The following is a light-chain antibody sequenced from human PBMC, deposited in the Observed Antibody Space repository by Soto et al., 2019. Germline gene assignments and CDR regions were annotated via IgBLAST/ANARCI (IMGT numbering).Light chain of an antibody. CDR1: QSVTSNY. V-gene: IGKV3D-20*02. CDR2: GAS. J-gene: IGKJ1*01. Sequence: DIVLTQSPGTLSLSPGERATLSCRASQSVTSNYLAWYQQTPGQAPRLLFFGASIRATGIPDRFSGSGSGTDFTLTISSLEPEDFAVYYCQQRSNWPWTFGQGTKVDIK. CDR3: QQRSNWPWT.